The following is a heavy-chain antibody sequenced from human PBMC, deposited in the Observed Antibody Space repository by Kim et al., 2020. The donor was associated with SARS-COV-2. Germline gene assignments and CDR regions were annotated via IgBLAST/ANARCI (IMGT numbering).Heavy chain of an antibody. D-gene: IGHD1-7*01. V-gene: IGHV1-24*01. CDR3: ATDFAYNWNYGGY. J-gene: IGHJ4*02. Sequence: YAQKFQCRVTMTEDTSTDTAYMELSSLRSEDTAVYYCATDFAYNWNYGGYWGQGTLVTVSS.